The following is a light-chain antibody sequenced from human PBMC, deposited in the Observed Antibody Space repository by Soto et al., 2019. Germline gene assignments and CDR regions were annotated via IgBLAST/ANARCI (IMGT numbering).Light chain of an antibody. Sequence: DIQMTQSPSTLSASVGDRVTITCRASQSISSYLNWYQQKLGKAPKLLIYAASSFQSGVPSRFSGSGSGTDFTLTISSLQPEDFATYYCQQSYSTPWTFGQGTKVDIK. V-gene: IGKV1-39*01. CDR3: QQSYSTPWT. J-gene: IGKJ1*01. CDR2: AAS. CDR1: QSISSY.